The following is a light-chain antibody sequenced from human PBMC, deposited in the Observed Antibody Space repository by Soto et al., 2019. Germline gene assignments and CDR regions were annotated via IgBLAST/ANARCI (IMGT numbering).Light chain of an antibody. Sequence: QSALTQPPSASGSPGQSVTISCTGTSSDVGGYNSVSWYQQHPGKAPKLMIYEVTKRPSGVPDRFSGSKSGYTASLTVSGLQAEDDADYYCSSYVGGNTYVFGTGTKVTV. J-gene: IGLJ1*01. CDR1: SSDVGGYNS. CDR2: EVT. V-gene: IGLV2-8*01. CDR3: SSYVGGNTYV.